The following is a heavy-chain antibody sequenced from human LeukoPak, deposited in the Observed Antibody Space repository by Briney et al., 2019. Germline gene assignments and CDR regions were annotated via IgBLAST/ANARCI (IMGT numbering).Heavy chain of an antibody. V-gene: IGHV4-39*01. D-gene: IGHD6-13*01. CDR3: ALAAAAGVFGY. Sequence: KTSETLSLTRAVSSGSIGSSGFYWGWIRQPPGKGLQWIATIHDGGTAFYNPSLKSRVTIFADTSKNQFSLKLASVTAADTAVYYCALAAAAGVFGYWGQGTLVTVSS. CDR1: SGSIGSSGFY. J-gene: IGHJ4*02. CDR2: IHDGGTA.